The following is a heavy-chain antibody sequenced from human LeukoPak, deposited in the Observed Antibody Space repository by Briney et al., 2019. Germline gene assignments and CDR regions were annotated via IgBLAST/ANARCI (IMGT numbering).Heavy chain of an antibody. CDR2: IYYSGST. CDR3: ATSAFGYCSSTSCYAPDY. D-gene: IGHD2-2*01. CDR1: GGSISSGDYY. V-gene: IGHV4-30-4*01. Sequence: SETLSLTCTVSGGSISSGDYYWRWIRQPPGKGLEWIGYIYYSGSTYYNPSLKSRVTISVDTSKNQFSLKLSSVTAADTAVYYCATSAFGYCSSTSCYAPDYWGQGTLVTVSS. J-gene: IGHJ4*02.